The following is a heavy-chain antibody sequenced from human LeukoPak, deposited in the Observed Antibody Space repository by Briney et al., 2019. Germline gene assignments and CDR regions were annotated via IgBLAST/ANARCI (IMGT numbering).Heavy chain of an antibody. CDR3: ARGLAAAGAVDY. V-gene: IGHV1-2*02. CDR1: GYTFTGYY. D-gene: IGHD6-13*01. CDR2: INPNSGGT. J-gene: IGHJ4*02. Sequence: ASVKVSCKASGYTFTGYYMHCVRQAPGQGLDWMGWINPNSGGTNYTQKFQGRVTMTRDTSISTAYMELSRLRSDDTAVYYCARGLAAAGAVDYWGQGTLVTVSS.